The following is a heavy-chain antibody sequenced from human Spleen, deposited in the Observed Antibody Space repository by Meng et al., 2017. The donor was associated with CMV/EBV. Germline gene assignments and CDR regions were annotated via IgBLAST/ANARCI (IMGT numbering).Heavy chain of an antibody. CDR3: AGHSSYNSNTCRYCWFAP. CDR1: SFSDYG. V-gene: IGHV4-34*13. Sequence: SFSDYGWGGFSQSPGKGLQWFGEFHQCGNANHNPSLMNRISITIDKSENQFALTLITVTAAETTVYYCAGHSSYNSNTCRYCWFAPWGQGTLVTVSS. J-gene: IGHJ5*02. CDR2: FHQCGNA. D-gene: IGHD3-10*01.